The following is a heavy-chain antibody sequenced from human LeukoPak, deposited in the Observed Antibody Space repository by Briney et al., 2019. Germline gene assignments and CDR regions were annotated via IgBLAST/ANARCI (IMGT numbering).Heavy chain of an antibody. CDR2: ISSSSSYI. D-gene: IGHD3-22*01. CDR1: GFTFSSYS. Sequence: GGSLRLSCAASGFTFSSYSMNWVRQAPGKGLEWVSSISSSSSYIYYADSVEGRFTISRDNAKNSLYLQMNSLRAEDTAVYYCARGATYYYDSSGYIAFDYWGQGTLVTVSS. V-gene: IGHV3-21*01. CDR3: ARGATYYYDSSGYIAFDY. J-gene: IGHJ4*02.